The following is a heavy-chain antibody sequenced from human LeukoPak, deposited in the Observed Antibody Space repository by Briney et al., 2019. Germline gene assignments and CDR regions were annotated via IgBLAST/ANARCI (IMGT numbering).Heavy chain of an antibody. D-gene: IGHD3-10*01. CDR1: GFTFSSYW. CDR3: TRSPDGVDY. V-gene: IGHV3-7*01. J-gene: IGHJ4*02. CDR2: IKEDGNEI. Sequence: PGGSLRLPCAASGFTFSSYWMTWVRQAPGKGPEWVANIKEDGNEIFYLDSVKGRFTISRDNAKNSLYLEMNSLRVEDTAVYYCTRSPDGVDYWGQGTLVTVSS.